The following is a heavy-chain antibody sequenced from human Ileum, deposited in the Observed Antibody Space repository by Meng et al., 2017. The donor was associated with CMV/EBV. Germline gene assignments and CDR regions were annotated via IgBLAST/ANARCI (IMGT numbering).Heavy chain of an antibody. Sequence: GESLKISCTTSGFIFSGRWMTWVRQAPGKGLEGVANIKPDGSEKYYVDSVKGRFTISRDNAKNSLYLQMNSLRAEDTAVYYCATDLNWDNFWGQGTLVTVSS. J-gene: IGHJ4*02. CDR3: ATDLNWDNF. D-gene: IGHD1-1*01. V-gene: IGHV3-7*01. CDR1: GFIFSGRW. CDR2: IKPDGSEK.